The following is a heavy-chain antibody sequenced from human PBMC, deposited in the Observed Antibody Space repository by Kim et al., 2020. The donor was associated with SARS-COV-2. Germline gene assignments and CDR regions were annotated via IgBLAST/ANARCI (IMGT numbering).Heavy chain of an antibody. J-gene: IGHJ3*02. CDR3: ASNYYDSSGYLDAFDI. D-gene: IGHD3-22*01. Sequence: PSLKRRVTITVDTSKNQFSLKLSSVTAADTAVYYCASNYYDSSGYLDAFDIWGQGTMVTVSS. V-gene: IGHV4-31*02.